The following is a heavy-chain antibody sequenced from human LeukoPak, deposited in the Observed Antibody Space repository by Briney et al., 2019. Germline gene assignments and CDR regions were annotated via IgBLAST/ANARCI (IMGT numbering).Heavy chain of an antibody. D-gene: IGHD6-6*01. CDR3: ARHLQSSSDFDY. CDR2: IYPGDSDT. V-gene: IGHV5-51*01. CDR1: GYSFTSYW. Sequence: GEPLKISCQGSGYSFTSYWIGWVRPVPGKGLEWMGIIYPGDSDTRYSPSVEGQVTISADKSNSTAYLQWSSLKASDTAMYYCARHLQSSSDFDYWGQGTLVTVSS. J-gene: IGHJ4*02.